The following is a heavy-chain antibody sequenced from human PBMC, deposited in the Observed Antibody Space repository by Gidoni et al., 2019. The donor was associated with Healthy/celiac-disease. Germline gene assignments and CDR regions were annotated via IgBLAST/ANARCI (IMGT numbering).Heavy chain of an antibody. Sequence: QVQLQESGPGLVKPSQTLSLTCTVSGGSISGGGYYWCWIRQHPGKGLEWVGYIYYSGSTYYNPSLKSRVTISVDTSKNQFSLKLSSVTAADTAVYYCARDRFYASYYYGMDVWGQGTTVTVSS. CDR2: IYYSGST. D-gene: IGHD3-10*01. CDR1: GGSISGGGYY. CDR3: ARDRFYASYYYGMDV. V-gene: IGHV4-31*03. J-gene: IGHJ6*02.